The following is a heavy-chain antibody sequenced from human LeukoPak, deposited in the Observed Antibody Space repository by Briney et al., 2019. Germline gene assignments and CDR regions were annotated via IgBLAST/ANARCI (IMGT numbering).Heavy chain of an antibody. V-gene: IGHV1-18*01. Sequence: ASVKVSCKASGYTFTSYGISWVRQAPGQGLEWMGWISAYNGNTNYAQKLQGSVTLTTDKSTTTAYMELRSLRSDDTAVYYCARDTYFDTTPLDYWGQGTLVTVSS. CDR2: ISAYNGNT. CDR1: GYTFTSYG. CDR3: ARDTYFDTTPLDY. J-gene: IGHJ4*02. D-gene: IGHD3-22*01.